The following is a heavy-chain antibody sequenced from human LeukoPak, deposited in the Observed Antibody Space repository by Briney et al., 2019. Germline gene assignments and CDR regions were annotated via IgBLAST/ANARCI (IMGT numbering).Heavy chain of an antibody. D-gene: IGHD1-1*01. CDR1: GGSISSYY. CDR3: ARGKWNVHAFDI. J-gene: IGHJ3*02. Sequence: SETLSLTCTVSGGSISSYYWSWIRQPPGKGLEWTGYIYYSGSTNYNPSLKSRVTVSVDTSKNQFSLKLSSVTAADTAVYYCARGKWNVHAFDIWGQGTMVTVSS. CDR2: IYYSGST. V-gene: IGHV4-59*01.